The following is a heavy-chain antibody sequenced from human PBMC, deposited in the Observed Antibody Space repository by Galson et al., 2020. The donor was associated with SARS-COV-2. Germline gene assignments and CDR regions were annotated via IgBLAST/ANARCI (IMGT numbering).Heavy chain of an antibody. J-gene: IGHJ2*01. D-gene: IGHD3-22*01. CDR2: IRSKAYGGTT. CDR1: GFTFGDYA. Sequence: GGSLRLSCTASGFTFGDYAMSWFRQAPGKGLEWVGFIRSKAYGGTTEYAASVKGRFTISRDDSKSIAYLQMNSLKTEDTAVYYCTREELDYYDSIQGDWYFDLWGRGTLVTVSS. V-gene: IGHV3-49*03. CDR3: TREELDYYDSIQGDWYFDL.